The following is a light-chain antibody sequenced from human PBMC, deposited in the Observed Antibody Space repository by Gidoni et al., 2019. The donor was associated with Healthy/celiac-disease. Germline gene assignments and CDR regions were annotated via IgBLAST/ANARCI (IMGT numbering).Light chain of an antibody. Sequence: DIVMTQSPDSLAVSLGERATINCKSRQSVLYSSNNKNYLAWYQQKPGQPPKLLIYWASTRESGVPDRFSGSGSGTDFTLTISSLQAEDVAVYYCQQYYSTPPTLGQGTKLEIK. CDR1: QSVLYSSNNKNY. V-gene: IGKV4-1*01. J-gene: IGKJ2*01. CDR2: WAS. CDR3: QQYYSTPPT.